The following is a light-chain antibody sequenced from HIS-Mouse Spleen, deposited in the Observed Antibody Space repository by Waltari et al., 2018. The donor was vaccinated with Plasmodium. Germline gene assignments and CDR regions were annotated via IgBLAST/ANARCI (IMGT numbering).Light chain of an antibody. J-gene: IGLJ3*02. Sequence: QSALTQPASVSGSPGQSIPISCPGTSSDVGSYTLVSWYQQHPGKAPKRMIYEGSKRPSGVSNRFSGSKSGNTASLTISGLQAEDEADYYCCSYAGSSTWVFGGGTKLTVL. CDR3: CSYAGSSTWV. CDR1: SSDVGSYTL. V-gene: IGLV2-23*01. CDR2: EGS.